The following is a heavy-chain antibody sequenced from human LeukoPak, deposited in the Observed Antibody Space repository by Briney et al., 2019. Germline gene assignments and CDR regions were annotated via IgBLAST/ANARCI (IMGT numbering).Heavy chain of an antibody. V-gene: IGHV3-33*01. CDR1: GFTFSSYA. CDR2: IWYDGSNK. CDR3: ARSPYYYDSSGYSLVVDY. D-gene: IGHD3-22*01. J-gene: IGHJ4*02. Sequence: PGMSLRLSCAASGFTFSSYAMHWVRRAPGRGLEWVAVIWYDGSNKYYADSVKGRFTISRDNSENTLYVQMNSLRAEDTAVYYCARSPYYYDSSGYSLVVDYWGQGTPVTVSS.